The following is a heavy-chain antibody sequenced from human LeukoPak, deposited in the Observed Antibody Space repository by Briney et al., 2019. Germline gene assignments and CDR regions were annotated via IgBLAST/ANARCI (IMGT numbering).Heavy chain of an antibody. V-gene: IGHV1-46*01. CDR2: INPSGGST. D-gene: IGHD3-10*02. J-gene: IGHJ3*02. CDR1: GYTFTSYY. CDR3: ARGIVRGVIIRSGDAFDI. Sequence: GASVKVSCKASGYTFTSYYMHWVRQAPGQGLEWMGIINPSGGSTSYAQKFQGRVTMTRDMSTSTVYMELSSLRSEDTAVYYCARGIVRGVIIRSGDAFDIWGQGTMVTVSS.